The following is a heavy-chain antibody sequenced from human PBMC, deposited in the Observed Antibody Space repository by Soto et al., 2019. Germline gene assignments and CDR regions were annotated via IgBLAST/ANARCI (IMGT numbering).Heavy chain of an antibody. CDR3: ASQVVTASSEVY. J-gene: IGHJ4*02. V-gene: IGHV3-30*03. D-gene: IGHD2-21*02. CDR2: ISYDGSSK. Sequence: GGSLRLSCAASGFTFSNYGMYWVRQAPGKGLEWVAFISYDGSSKFYADPMKGRHTISRDNSKNTLYLQMNSLRAEDTAVYYCASQVVTASSEVYWGQGTRVTVSS. CDR1: GFTFSNYG.